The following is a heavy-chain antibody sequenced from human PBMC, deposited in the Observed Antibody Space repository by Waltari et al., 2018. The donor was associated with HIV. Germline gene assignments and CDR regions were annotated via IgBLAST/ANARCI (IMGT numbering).Heavy chain of an antibody. Sequence: QVQVVESGGGVVQPGRYLRLPWSASRFTFNPSAMNWVRPAPGKGLEWVAVISGDGSKKHYADSVKGRCTIARDNSRNSLYLQMSSLRAEDTAVYYCGREGDYYDSSPFDYWGQGTLVTVSS. V-gene: IGHV3-30-3*01. CDR1: RFTFNPSA. J-gene: IGHJ4*02. CDR2: ISGDGSKK. D-gene: IGHD3-22*01. CDR3: GREGDYYDSSPFDY.